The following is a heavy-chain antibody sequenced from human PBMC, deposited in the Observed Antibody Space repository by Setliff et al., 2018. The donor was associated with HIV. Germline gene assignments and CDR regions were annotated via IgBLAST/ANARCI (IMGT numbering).Heavy chain of an antibody. V-gene: IGHV3-30*03. CDR3: AGEDYDFLTGYRGGSPGNY. D-gene: IGHD3-9*01. CDR2: ISSDGSNK. Sequence: GGSLRLSCAASRFTFSIFAMHWVRQAPGKGLEWVAFISSDGSNKYYADSVQGRFTISRDNSKNTLYLQMKSLRIEDTAVYYCAGEDYDFLTGYRGGSPGNYWGQGTLVTVSS. J-gene: IGHJ4*02. CDR1: RFTFSIFA.